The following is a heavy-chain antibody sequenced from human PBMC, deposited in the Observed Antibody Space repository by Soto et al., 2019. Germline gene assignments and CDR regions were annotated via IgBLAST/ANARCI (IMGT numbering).Heavy chain of an antibody. Sequence: QVQLVQSGAEVKKPGASVKVSCKTSGYTFTNFGLSWVRQAPGQGLDWMGWISAYNGNTNYAQNFKGRVTMTTNTSTSTAYMELRSLRSDDTAVYYCARGGTAIDYWGQGTLVTVSS. V-gene: IGHV1-18*01. CDR2: ISAYNGNT. D-gene: IGHD2-21*02. CDR3: ARGGTAIDY. CDR1: GYTFTNFG. J-gene: IGHJ4*02.